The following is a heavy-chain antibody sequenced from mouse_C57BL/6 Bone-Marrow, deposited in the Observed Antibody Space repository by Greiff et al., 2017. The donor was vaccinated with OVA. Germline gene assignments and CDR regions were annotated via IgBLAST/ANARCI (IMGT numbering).Heavy chain of an antibody. CDR2: IINGGGST. V-gene: IGHV5-12*01. D-gene: IGHD2-2*01. CDR3: ARQGGYDSWFAY. J-gene: IGHJ3*01. CDR1: GFTFSDYY. Sequence: DVMLVESGGGLVQPGGSLKLSCAASGFTFSDYYMYWVRQTPEKRLEWVAYIINGGGSTYYPDTVKGRFTISTDNAKNTLYLQLSRLKSEDTAMYDCARQGGYDSWFAYWGQGTLVTVSA.